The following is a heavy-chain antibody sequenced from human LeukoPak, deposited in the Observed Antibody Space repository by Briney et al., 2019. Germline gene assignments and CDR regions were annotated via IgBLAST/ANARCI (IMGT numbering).Heavy chain of an antibody. Sequence: SETLSLTCTVSGGSIGGHYWSGMRQPPGKGLEWIGYIYYSGSTDYNPSLKSRVTISVDTSKNQFSLQLSSVSVADTAVYYCARSILHSGGCCCWYFFAFWGQGALVTVSS. V-gene: IGHV4-59*11. CDR1: GGSIGGHY. J-gene: IGHJ4*02. CDR2: IYYSGST. CDR3: ARSILHSGGCCCWYFFAF. D-gene: IGHD2-15*01.